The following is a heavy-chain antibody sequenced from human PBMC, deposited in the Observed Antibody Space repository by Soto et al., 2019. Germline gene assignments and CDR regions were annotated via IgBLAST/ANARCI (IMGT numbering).Heavy chain of an antibody. CDR1: GYTLSSIG. CDR2: ISPHKGDT. J-gene: IGHJ4*02. V-gene: IGHV1-18*01. Sequence: ASVKVSCKTSGYTLSSIGISWVRQAPGQGLEWMGWISPHKGDTYYAQRLQGRVTMTTDTSTSTAYMELRSLRSDDTAVYFCARDLDGSGSYYTNYWGQGTLVTVSS. CDR3: ARDLDGSGSYYTNY. D-gene: IGHD3-10*01.